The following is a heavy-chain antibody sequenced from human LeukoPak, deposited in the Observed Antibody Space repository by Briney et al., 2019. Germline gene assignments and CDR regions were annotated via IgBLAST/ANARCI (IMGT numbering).Heavy chain of an antibody. D-gene: IGHD6-19*01. V-gene: IGHV1-69*06. CDR1: GGTFSSDT. CDR2: IIPIFGTS. Sequence: ASVKVSCKASGGTFSSDTISWVRQAPGQGLEWMGGIIPIFGTSNYAQKFQGRVTITADTATSTAYMELSSLRSDETAVYSCARGSRSGWYYFDYWGQGNLVTVSS. J-gene: IGHJ4*02. CDR3: ARGSRSGWYYFDY.